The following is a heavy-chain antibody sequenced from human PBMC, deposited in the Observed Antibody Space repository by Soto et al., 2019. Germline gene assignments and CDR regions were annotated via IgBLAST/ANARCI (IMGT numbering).Heavy chain of an antibody. CDR1: GFTFTTYA. CDR3: AKWHF. V-gene: IGHV3-23*01. Sequence: EVQLLESGGRLVQPGGSLRLSCATSGFTFTTYAMSWVRQAPGKGLEWVSVISGSGDNTYYADSVKGRFTISRDNSKDTVYLQMNSLRVEDTAVYYCAKWHFWGQGTLVTVSS. CDR2: ISGSGDNT. J-gene: IGHJ4*02.